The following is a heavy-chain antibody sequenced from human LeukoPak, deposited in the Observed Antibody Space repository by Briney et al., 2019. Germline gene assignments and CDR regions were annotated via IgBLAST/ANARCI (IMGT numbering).Heavy chain of an antibody. CDR2: SYYSGTT. J-gene: IGHJ4*02. Sequence: SETLSLTCNVSGGSITSHSWNWIRQSPGKGLEWIGYSYYSGTTNYSPSLKSRVTISLDTSKNQISLKLTSVTAADTAVYYCARSYDFWSGYLENYWGQGTLVTVSS. CDR1: GGSITSHS. D-gene: IGHD3-3*01. CDR3: ARSYDFWSGYLENY. V-gene: IGHV4-59*11.